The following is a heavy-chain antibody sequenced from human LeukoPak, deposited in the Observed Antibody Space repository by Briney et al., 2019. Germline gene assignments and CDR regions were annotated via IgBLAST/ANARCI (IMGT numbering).Heavy chain of an antibody. CDR2: IRYEGTNK. Sequence: TGGSLRLSCAASGFTFSTYGIHGVRQAPGKGLGGVAFIRYEGTNKLYADSVKGRFTISRENSKNLLYLQMNSLRAEDTAVYHCAKDRDYGDYPSAYYYYMDVWGKGTTVTVSS. CDR1: GFTFSTYG. J-gene: IGHJ6*03. CDR3: AKDRDYGDYPSAYYYYMDV. D-gene: IGHD4-17*01. V-gene: IGHV3-30*02.